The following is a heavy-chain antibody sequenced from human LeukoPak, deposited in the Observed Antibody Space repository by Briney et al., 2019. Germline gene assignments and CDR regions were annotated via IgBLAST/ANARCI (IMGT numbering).Heavy chain of an antibody. CDR3: AKRASGDQKDYFYCYYMDV. D-gene: IGHD2-15*01. CDR1: GFTFSSYA. CDR2: TGGSGGRT. V-gene: IGHV3-23*01. Sequence: GGSLRLSCAASGFTFSSYAMTWVRQAPGKGLEWVSSTGGSGGRTYYADSVKGRFTVSRDNSENTLYLQMNSLRAEDTAVYYCAKRASGDQKDYFYCYYMDVWGKGTTVTVSS. J-gene: IGHJ6*03.